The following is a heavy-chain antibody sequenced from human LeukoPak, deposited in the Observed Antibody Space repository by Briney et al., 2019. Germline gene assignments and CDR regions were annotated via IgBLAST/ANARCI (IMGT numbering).Heavy chain of an antibody. CDR3: AKDSGQQNWFDP. J-gene: IGHJ5*02. CDR2: ISWDGGST. D-gene: IGHD6-13*01. CDR1: GFTFDDYA. V-gene: IGHV3-43D*03. Sequence: GGSQRLSCAASGFTFDDYAMHWVRQAPGKGLEWVSLISWDGGSTYYADSVKGRFTISRDNSKNSLYLQMNSLRAEDTALYYCAKDSGQQNWFDPWGQGTLVTVSS.